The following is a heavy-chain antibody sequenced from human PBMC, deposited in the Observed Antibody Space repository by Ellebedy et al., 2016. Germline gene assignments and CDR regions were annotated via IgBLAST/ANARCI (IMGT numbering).Heavy chain of an antibody. CDR1: RYTFTGYY. J-gene: IGHJ6*02. V-gene: IGHV1-2*04. Sequence: ASVKVSXKASRYTFTGYYMHWVRQAPGQGLEWMGWINPNSGGTNYAQKFQGWVTMTRDTSISTAYMELSRLRSDDTAVYYCARELVVPGLNYYYYGMDVWGQGTTVTVSS. CDR2: INPNSGGT. CDR3: ARELVVPGLNYYYYGMDV. D-gene: IGHD2-2*01.